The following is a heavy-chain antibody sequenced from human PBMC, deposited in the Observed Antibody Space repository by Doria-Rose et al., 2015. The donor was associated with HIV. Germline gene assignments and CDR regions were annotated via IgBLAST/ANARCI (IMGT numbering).Heavy chain of an antibody. CDR1: GVSLSSPGMG. CDR3: ARIRSSRWYHKYYIDF. J-gene: IGHJ4*02. D-gene: IGHD6-13*01. V-gene: IGHV2-26*01. CDR2: IFSDDER. Sequence: QVQLVQSGPVLVKPTETLTLTCTVSGVSLSSPGMGVSWIRQPPGKALEWLANIFSDDERSYKTSLKSRLTISRGTSKGQVVLAMTGMDRVDTATYYCARIRSSRWYHKYYIDFWGQGTLVIVSA.